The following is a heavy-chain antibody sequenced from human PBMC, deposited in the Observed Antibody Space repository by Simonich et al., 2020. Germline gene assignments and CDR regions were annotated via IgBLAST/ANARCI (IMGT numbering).Heavy chain of an antibody. CDR1: GFTFSSYE. CDR3: ASDGAYDTVVTGAY. CDR2: ISSSGSTI. Sequence: EVQLVESGGGLVQPGGSLRLSCAASGFTFSSYEMNWVRQAAGKGRGGVSKISSSGSTIYYADAVKGRFTISRDNAKNSLYLQMNSLRAEDTAVYYCASDGAYDTVVTGAYWGQGTLVTVSS. D-gene: IGHD3-9*01. V-gene: IGHV3-48*03. J-gene: IGHJ4*02.